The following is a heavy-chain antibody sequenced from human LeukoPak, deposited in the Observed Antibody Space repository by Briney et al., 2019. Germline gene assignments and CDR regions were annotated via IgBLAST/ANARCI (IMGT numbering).Heavy chain of an antibody. CDR2: IYNGGST. CDR1: GFTVSSNY. CDR3: ARDSYSSGWPPTKLGFDP. Sequence: GGSLRLSCAASGFTVSSNYMSWVRQAPGKGLEWVSVIYNGGSTYYADSVKGRFTISRDNSKNTLYLQMNSLRAEDTAVYYCARDSYSSGWPPTKLGFDPWGLGTLVTVSS. D-gene: IGHD6-19*01. J-gene: IGHJ5*02. V-gene: IGHV3-66*01.